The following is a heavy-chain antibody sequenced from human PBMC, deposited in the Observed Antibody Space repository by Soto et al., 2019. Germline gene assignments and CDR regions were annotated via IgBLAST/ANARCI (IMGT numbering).Heavy chain of an antibody. CDR3: ARHSPDFAHFDY. J-gene: IGHJ4*02. V-gene: IGHV4-39*01. Sequence: QLQLQESGPGLVKPSETLSLTCTVSGGSISSSSYYWGWIRQPPGKGLEWIGSIYYSGSTYYNPSLKRRVTIAVDTSKNQFSLKLSSVTAADTAVYYCARHSPDFAHFDYWGQGTLVTVSS. CDR2: IYYSGST. CDR1: GGSISSSSYY.